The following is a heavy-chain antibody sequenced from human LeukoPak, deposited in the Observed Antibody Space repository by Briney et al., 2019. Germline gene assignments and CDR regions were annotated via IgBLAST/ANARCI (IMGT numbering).Heavy chain of an antibody. Sequence: AGGSLRLSCAASGFTVSSSYMSWVRQAPGKGLEWVSVIYSGGNTYYAASVKGRFTISRDNSKNTLSLQMNSLRAEDTAVYYCARDRSYGDYRLGAFDIWGQGTMVTVSS. J-gene: IGHJ3*02. D-gene: IGHD4-17*01. CDR2: IYSGGNT. V-gene: IGHV3-53*01. CDR1: GFTVSSSY. CDR3: ARDRSYGDYRLGAFDI.